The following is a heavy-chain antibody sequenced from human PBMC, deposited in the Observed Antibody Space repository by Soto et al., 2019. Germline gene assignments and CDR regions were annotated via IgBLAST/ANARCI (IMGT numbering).Heavy chain of an antibody. D-gene: IGHD6-13*01. Sequence: ASVKVSCKASGYTFINFYMSWVRQAAGQGLEWLGWMNPGSGQTGYASKFQGRVAMTRDASTGTSHLELSSLTSDDTAVYYCARMASAGTLNWFDPWGQGTLVTVSS. CDR3: ARMASAGTLNWFDP. CDR1: GYTFINFY. CDR2: MNPGSGQT. J-gene: IGHJ5*02. V-gene: IGHV1-8*02.